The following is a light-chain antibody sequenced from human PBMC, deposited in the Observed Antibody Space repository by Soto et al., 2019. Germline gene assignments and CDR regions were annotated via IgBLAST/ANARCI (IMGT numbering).Light chain of an antibody. V-gene: IGLV1-40*01. J-gene: IGLJ3*02. Sequence: QSVLTQPPSVSGAPGQRVTISCTGSASNFGAGYDVHWYQQMPGTAPKLLIFDSKSRPSGGPDRFSASKSGTSASLAITGLQTEEEAHYYCQSYDNSLRGWVFGGGTKLTVL. CDR1: ASNFGAGYD. CDR2: DSK. CDR3: QSYDNSLRGWV.